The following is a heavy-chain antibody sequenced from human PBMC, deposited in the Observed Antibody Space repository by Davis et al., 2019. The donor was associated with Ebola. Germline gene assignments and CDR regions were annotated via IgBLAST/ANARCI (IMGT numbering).Heavy chain of an antibody. CDR2: ISGSGGST. J-gene: IGHJ6*04. CDR3: ACYWNGMDV. V-gene: IGHV3-23*01. CDR1: GFTFSSYA. Sequence: GGSLRLSCAASGFTFSSYAMSWVRQAPGKGLEWVSAISGSGGSTYYADSVKGRFTISRDNAKNSLYLQMNSLRDEDTAVYYCACYWNGMDVWGKGTTVTVSS. D-gene: IGHD2-15*01.